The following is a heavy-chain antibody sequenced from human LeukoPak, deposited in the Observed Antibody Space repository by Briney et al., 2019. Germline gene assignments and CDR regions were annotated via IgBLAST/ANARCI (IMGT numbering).Heavy chain of an antibody. V-gene: IGHV4-59*01. Sequence: SETLSLTCTVSGGSISSYYWSWIRQPPGRGVEWIGYIYYSGSTNYNPSLKSRVTISVDTSKNQFSLKLSSVTAADTAVYYCARQEGLYSSGWYGELDYWGQGTLVTVSS. CDR3: ARQEGLYSSGWYGELDY. J-gene: IGHJ4*02. D-gene: IGHD6-19*01. CDR1: GGSISSYY. CDR2: IYYSGST.